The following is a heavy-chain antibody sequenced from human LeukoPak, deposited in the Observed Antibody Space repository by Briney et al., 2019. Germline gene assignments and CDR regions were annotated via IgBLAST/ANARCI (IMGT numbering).Heavy chain of an antibody. J-gene: IGHJ4*02. V-gene: IGHV1-18*01. CDR3: ARVGYDYVWGSYRKADY. CDR2: ISAYNGNT. CDR1: GYTFTSYG. D-gene: IGHD3-16*02. Sequence: ASVKVSCKASGYTFTSYGISWVRQAPGQGLEWMGWISAYNGNTNYAQKLQGRVTMTTDTSTSTAYMELRSLRSDDTAVYYCARVGYDYVWGSYRKADYWGQGTLVTVSS.